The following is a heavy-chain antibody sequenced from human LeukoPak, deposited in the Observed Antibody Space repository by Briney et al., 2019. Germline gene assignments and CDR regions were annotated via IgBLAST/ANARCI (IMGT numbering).Heavy chain of an antibody. CDR3: ARGPQGVTRPEY. CDR1: GGSISSSTYF. Sequence: SETLSLTCTVSGGSISSSTYFWGWIRQPPGKGLEWIGTIYYTGSTYYNPSLKSRVTISVDTSKNQFSLKVRSVTAADTAVYYCARGPQGVTRPEYWGQGTLVTVSS. V-gene: IGHV4-39*01. CDR2: IYYTGST. J-gene: IGHJ4*02. D-gene: IGHD4-17*01.